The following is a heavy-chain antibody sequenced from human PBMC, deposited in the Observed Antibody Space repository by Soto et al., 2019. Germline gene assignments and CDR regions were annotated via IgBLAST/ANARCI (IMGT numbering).Heavy chain of an antibody. CDR3: ARNYYDSSGYVVFDY. V-gene: IGHV4-59*01. D-gene: IGHD3-22*01. CDR1: GGSISGYY. J-gene: IGHJ4*02. CDR2: IHYSGST. Sequence: SETLSLTCTVSGGSISGYYWSWIRQSPGKGLEWIGYIHYSGSTNYNPSLKSRVTISVDTSKNQLSLKLSSVTAADTAVYYCARNYYDSSGYVVFDYWGQGTLVTVSS.